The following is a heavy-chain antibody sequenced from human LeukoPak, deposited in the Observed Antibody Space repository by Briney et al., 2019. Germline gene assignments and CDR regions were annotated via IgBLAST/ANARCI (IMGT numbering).Heavy chain of an antibody. CDR3: ARGGRGSSGPLDY. J-gene: IGHJ4*02. Sequence: PGGSLRLSCAASGFTFSDYYMSWIRQAPGKGLEWLSHISTRASTIYYADSVKGRFTISRDNAKNSLFLQMNSLRAEDTAVYYCARGGRGSSGPLDYWGQGTLVTVSS. CDR1: GFTFSDYY. V-gene: IGHV3-11*01. D-gene: IGHD6-6*01. CDR2: ISTRASTI.